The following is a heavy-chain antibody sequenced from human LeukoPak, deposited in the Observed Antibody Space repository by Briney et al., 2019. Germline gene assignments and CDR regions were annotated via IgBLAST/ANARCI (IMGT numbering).Heavy chain of an antibody. J-gene: IGHJ6*04. CDR3: AKHMREPGYYYGMDV. V-gene: IGHV3-30*18. CDR1: GFTFSSYG. D-gene: IGHD2-2*01. CDR2: ISYDGSNK. Sequence: GGSLRLSCAASGFTFSSYGMHWVRQAPGKGLEWVAVISYDGSNKYYADSVKGRITISRDNSKNTLYLQMNSLRAEDTAVYYCAKHMREPGYYYGMDVWGKGTTVTVSS.